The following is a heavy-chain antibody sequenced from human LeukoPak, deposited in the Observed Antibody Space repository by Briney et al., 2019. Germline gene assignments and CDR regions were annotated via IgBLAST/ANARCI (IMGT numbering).Heavy chain of an antibody. CDR1: GFTFSSYG. Sequence: GGSLRLSCAASGFTFSSYGMHWVRQAPGKGLEWVAFIRYDGSNKYYADSVKGRLTISRDNSKNTLYLQMNSLRAEDTAVYYCAKAYCGGDCYTDYWGQGTLVTVSS. D-gene: IGHD2-21*02. V-gene: IGHV3-30*02. CDR2: IRYDGSNK. CDR3: AKAYCGGDCYTDY. J-gene: IGHJ4*02.